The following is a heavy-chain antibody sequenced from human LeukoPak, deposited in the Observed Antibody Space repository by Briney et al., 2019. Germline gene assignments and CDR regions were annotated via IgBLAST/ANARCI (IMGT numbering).Heavy chain of an antibody. D-gene: IGHD3-16*01. CDR3: TTDRGLSPHYFDY. Sequence: GGSLRLSCAASGFTFTNAWMSWVRQAPGKGLEWVGRIKSKTDGGTTDYIAPVKGKFTMSRDDSKNTLYLQMNSLITEDTAVYYYTTDRGLSPHYFDYWGQGTLVTVSS. V-gene: IGHV3-15*01. CDR1: GFTFTNAW. J-gene: IGHJ4*02. CDR2: IKSKTDGGTT.